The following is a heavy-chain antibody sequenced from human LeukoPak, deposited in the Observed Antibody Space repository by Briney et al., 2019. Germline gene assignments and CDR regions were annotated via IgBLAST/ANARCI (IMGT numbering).Heavy chain of an antibody. V-gene: IGHV4-39*07. CDR1: NVSITSSAYY. Sequence: SETLSLTCTVSNVSITSSAYYWAWIRQSPGKGLEWIGNIYYTTNTYYNPSLKSRVTISVDTSKNQFSLKLSSVTAADTAVYYCAREIGGYSYGYVPREVSYYFDYWGQGTLVTVSS. D-gene: IGHD5-18*01. CDR3: AREIGGYSYGYVPREVSYYFDY. J-gene: IGHJ4*02. CDR2: IYYTTNT.